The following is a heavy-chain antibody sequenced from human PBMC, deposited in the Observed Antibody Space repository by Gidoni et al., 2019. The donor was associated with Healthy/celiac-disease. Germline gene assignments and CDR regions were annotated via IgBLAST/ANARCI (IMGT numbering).Heavy chain of an antibody. CDR1: GFTFSSYA. D-gene: IGHD3-10*01. V-gene: IGHV3-23*01. CDR2: ISGSGGST. CDR3: AKDLSVGYYYSPDAFDI. Sequence: EVQLLESGGGLVQPGGSLRLSCAASGFTFSSYAMSWVRQAPGKGLEWVSAISGSGGSTYYADSVKGRFTISRDNSKNTLYLQMNSLRAEDTAVYYCAKDLSVGYYYSPDAFDIWGQGTMVTVSS. J-gene: IGHJ3*02.